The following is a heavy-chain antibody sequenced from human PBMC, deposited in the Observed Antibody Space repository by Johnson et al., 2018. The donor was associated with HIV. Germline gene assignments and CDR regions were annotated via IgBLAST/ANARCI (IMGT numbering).Heavy chain of an antibody. J-gene: IGHJ3*02. D-gene: IGHD1-26*01. CDR3: ARAVRVGATTNSAFDI. CDR2: IWYDGSNK. CDR1: GFTFSSYG. Sequence: QMLLVESGGGVVQPGRSLRLSCAASGFTFSSYGMHWVRQAPGKGLEWVAVIWYDGSNKYYADSVKGRFTISRDNAKNSLYLQMNSLRDEDTALYYCARAVRVGATTNSAFDIWGQGTMVTVSS. V-gene: IGHV3-33*01.